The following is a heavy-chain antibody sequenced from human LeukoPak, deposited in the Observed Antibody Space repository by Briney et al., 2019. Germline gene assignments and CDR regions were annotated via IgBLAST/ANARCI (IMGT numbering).Heavy chain of an antibody. CDR3: AMGATGEYLQY. J-gene: IGHJ1*01. CDR1: GFNVINNY. D-gene: IGHD1-26*01. V-gene: IGHV3-53*01. CDR2: IYSGGRT. Sequence: PGGSLRLSCAASGFNVINNYMTWVRQAPGKGLEWVSVIYSGGRTYYADSVKGRFTISRDSSKNTLYLQMDSLRTEDTAVYYCAMGATGEYLQYWGQGTLVTVSS.